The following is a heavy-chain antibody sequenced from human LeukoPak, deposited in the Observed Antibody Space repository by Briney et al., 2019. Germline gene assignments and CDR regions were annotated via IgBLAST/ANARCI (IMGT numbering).Heavy chain of an antibody. J-gene: IGHJ4*02. D-gene: IGHD3-3*01. CDR3: ARREYDFWSGYYAVYYFDY. CDR2: INHSGST. V-gene: IGHV4-34*01. CDR1: GGSFSGYY. Sequence: PSETLSLTCAVYGGSFSGYYWSWIRQPPGKGLEWIGEINHSGSTNYNPSLKSRVTISVDTSKNQFSLKLSSVTAADTAVYYCARREYDFWSGYYAVYYFDYWGQGTLVTVSS.